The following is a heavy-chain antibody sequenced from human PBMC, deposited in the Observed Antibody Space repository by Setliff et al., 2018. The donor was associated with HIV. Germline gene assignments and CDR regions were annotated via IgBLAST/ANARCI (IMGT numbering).Heavy chain of an antibody. V-gene: IGHV3-66*01. CDR1: GFAISSTY. CDR3: ARETGDMAATALYSFEN. D-gene: IGHD2-21*02. CDR2: IYSSDDT. J-gene: IGHJ4*02. Sequence: GGSLRLSCAASGFAISSTYMTWVRQTPGKGLDWVSLIYSSDDTYYADSVKGRFTVSRDNSKNTLYLQMDGLTVEDTAIYYCARETGDMAATALYSFENWGQGTMVTVSS.